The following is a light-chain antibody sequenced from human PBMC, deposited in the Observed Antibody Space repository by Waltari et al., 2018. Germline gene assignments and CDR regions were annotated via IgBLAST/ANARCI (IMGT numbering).Light chain of an antibody. J-gene: IGKJ4*01. V-gene: IGKV3-20*01. CDR1: QRVSSSY. CDR3: QQYGSSPLT. Sequence: EIVLTQSPGTLSLSPGERATLYCRASQRVSSSYLAWYQQKPGQAPRLLTYGASSRATGIPDRFSGSGSGTDFTLTISRLEPEDFAVYYCQQYGSSPLTFGGGTKVEIK. CDR2: GAS.